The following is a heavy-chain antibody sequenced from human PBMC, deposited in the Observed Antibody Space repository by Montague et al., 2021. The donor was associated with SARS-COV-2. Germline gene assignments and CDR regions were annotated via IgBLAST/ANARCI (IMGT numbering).Heavy chain of an antibody. CDR2: IDTSGST. CDR3: ARESGSPTYYYYYGMDV. V-gene: IGHV4-61*02. D-gene: IGHD1-26*01. J-gene: IGHJ6*02. Sequence: TLSLTCTVSGGSISSGSYYWSWIRQPAGKGLEWIGRIDTSGSTNYNPSLKSRVTISVDTSKNQFSLKLSSVTAADTAVYYCARESGSPTYYYYYGMDVWGQGTTVTVSS. CDR1: GGSISSGSYY.